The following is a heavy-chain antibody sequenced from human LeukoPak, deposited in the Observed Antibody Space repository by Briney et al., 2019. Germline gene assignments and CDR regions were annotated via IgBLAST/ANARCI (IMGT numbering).Heavy chain of an antibody. D-gene: IGHD1-26*01. CDR3: ATEKDLLLDS. CDR1: GYSLSELS. Sequence: ASVKVSCKVSGYSLSELSTHWVRQAPGQGLEWMGGFDPGDDETIYAQKFQGIVTMTEDTSTDTAYLELSSLRSEDTAVYFCATEKDLLLDSWGQGTPVTVSS. J-gene: IGHJ5*01. V-gene: IGHV1-24*01. CDR2: FDPGDDET.